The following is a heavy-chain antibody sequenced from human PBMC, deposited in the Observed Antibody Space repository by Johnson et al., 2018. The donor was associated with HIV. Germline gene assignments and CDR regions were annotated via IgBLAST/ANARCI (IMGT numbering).Heavy chain of an antibody. CDR2: INWNGGST. Sequence: EQLVESGGDVVRPGGSLRLSCAASGFTFDDYDMTWVRQPPGKGLEWVSGINWNGGSTGYAESVKGRFTLSRDNAKKSLCLEMNSLRAEDTAFYYCARATFYYDLSGYLTRPRAFDMWGQGTMVTVSS. J-gene: IGHJ3*02. V-gene: IGHV3-20*04. CDR1: GFTFDDYD. D-gene: IGHD3-22*01. CDR3: ARATFYYDLSGYLTRPRAFDM.